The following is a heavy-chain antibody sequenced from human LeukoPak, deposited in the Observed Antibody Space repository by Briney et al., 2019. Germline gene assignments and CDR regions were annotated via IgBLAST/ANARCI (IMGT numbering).Heavy chain of an antibody. CDR3: ARRFGY. CDR1: TFTVTSYY. Sequence: SRTLSCPASTFTVTSYYTDWVRHAAGKWLEWVSYISVGVSTVYYADSVKGRFTISRDDAKNSLYLQMNSLRAEDTSVYYCARRFGYWGQGTLVTVSS. V-gene: IGHV3-48*03. CDR2: ISVGVSTV. J-gene: IGHJ4*02.